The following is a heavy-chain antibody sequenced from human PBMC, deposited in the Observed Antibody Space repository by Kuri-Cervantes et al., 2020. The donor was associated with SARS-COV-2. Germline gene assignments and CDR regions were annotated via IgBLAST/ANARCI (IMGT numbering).Heavy chain of an antibody. Sequence: GSLRLSCTVSGGSINSYYGSWIRQPPGKGLEYIGYIYYSGTTNYNPSLKSRVTISVDTSKNQFSLKLSSVTAADTAVYYCARLQRVVVPAASFDYWGQGTLVTVSS. D-gene: IGHD2-2*01. CDR1: GGSINSYY. V-gene: IGHV4-59*08. CDR3: ARLQRVVVPAASFDY. J-gene: IGHJ4*02. CDR2: IYYSGTT.